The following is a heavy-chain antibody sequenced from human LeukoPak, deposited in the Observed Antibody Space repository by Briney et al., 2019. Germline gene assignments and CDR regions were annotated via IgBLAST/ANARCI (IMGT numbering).Heavy chain of an antibody. Sequence: PSETLSLTCTVSGGSISSSSYYWGWIRQPPGKGLEWIGSIYYSGSTYYNPSLKSRVTISVDTSKNQFSLKLSSVAAADTAVYYCARRSSSWYHKGYFQHWGQGTLVTVSS. CDR3: ARRSSSWYHKGYFQH. CDR1: GGSISSSSYY. J-gene: IGHJ1*01. V-gene: IGHV4-39*01. D-gene: IGHD6-13*01. CDR2: IYYSGST.